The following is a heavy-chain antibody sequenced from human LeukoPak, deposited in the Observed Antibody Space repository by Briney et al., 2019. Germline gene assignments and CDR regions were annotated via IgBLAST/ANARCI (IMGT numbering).Heavy chain of an antibody. V-gene: IGHV1-18*01. CDR3: ARRTEWLLNNLYYYYYGMDV. CDR1: GCTFTSYG. CDR2: ISAYNGNT. D-gene: IGHD3-3*01. J-gene: IGHJ6*02. Sequence: ASVKVSCKASGCTFTSYGISWVRQAPGQGLEWMGWISAYNGNTNYAQKLQGRVTMTTDTSTSTAYMELRSLRSDDTAVYYCARRTEWLLNNLYYYYYGMDVWGQGTTVTVSS.